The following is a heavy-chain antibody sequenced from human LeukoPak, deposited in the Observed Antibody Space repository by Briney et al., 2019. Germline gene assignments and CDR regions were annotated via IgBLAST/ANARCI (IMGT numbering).Heavy chain of an antibody. CDR3: ARGRVSSSSWSSTYYYYFYMDV. V-gene: IGHV4-59*11. Sequence: SETLSLTCSVSGDSISMHYWSWIRQPPGKGLEWIGYIDHTGSTNYNPSLNSRVTISRDTSKNHFSLELSSVTAADTAVYFCARGRVSSSSWSSTYYYYFYMDVWGKGTTVTISS. CDR1: GDSISMHY. J-gene: IGHJ6*03. D-gene: IGHD6-13*01. CDR2: IDHTGST.